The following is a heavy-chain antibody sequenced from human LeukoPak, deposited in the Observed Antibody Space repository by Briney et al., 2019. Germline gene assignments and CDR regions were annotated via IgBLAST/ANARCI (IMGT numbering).Heavy chain of an antibody. CDR1: GGSISSYY. J-gene: IGHJ3*02. Sequence: PSETLSLTCTVSGGSISSYYWSWIRQPPGKGLEWIEYIYYSGSTNYNPSLKSRVTISVDTSKNQFSLKLSSVTAADTAVYYCARADGYSGSYYAFDIWGQGTMVTVSS. V-gene: IGHV4-59*01. CDR2: IYYSGST. D-gene: IGHD1-26*01. CDR3: ARADGYSGSYYAFDI.